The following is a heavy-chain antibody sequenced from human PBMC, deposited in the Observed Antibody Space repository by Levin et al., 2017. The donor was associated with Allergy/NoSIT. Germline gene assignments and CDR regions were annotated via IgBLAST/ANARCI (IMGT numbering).Heavy chain of an antibody. CDR2: IWSDGSKK. CDR1: GFTFNMYA. D-gene: IGHD3-9*01. J-gene: IGHJ4*02. Sequence: GGSLRLSCEASGFTFNMYAMHWLRQAPGKGLEWVANIWSDGSKKDYADSVKGRFTISRDDLKNTLYLQMDSLRGEDTAVYYCARVPHSGILTGSLKDYFDYWGQGTLVTVSS. V-gene: IGHV3-33*01. CDR3: ARVPHSGILTGSLKDYFDY.